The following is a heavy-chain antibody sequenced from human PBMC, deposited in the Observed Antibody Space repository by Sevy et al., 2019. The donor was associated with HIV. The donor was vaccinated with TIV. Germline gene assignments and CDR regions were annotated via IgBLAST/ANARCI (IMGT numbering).Heavy chain of an antibody. J-gene: IGHJ4*02. D-gene: IGHD6-13*01. V-gene: IGHV3-23*01. CDR1: GFTFSSYA. CDR3: AKERQQLYHFDY. Sequence: GGCLRLSCAASGFTFSSYAMTWVRQAPGKGLEWVSIISGSGGSIYYTDSLKGRFTISRDNSKDTLYLQMNSLRAEDQDVYYCAKERQQLYHFDYWGQGTLVTVSS. CDR2: ISGSGGSI.